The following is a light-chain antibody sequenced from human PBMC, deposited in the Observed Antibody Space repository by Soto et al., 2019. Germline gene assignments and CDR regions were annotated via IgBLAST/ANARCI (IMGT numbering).Light chain of an antibody. J-gene: IGKJ1*01. V-gene: IGKV4-1*01. CDR3: QQLYTAPS. CDR2: WAA. Sequence: DIVMTQSPASLAVSLGERATINCKSSQRGLYSVNNKDAFVWYQQNPGQPLKMLISWAATRESGVPDRFSGSGSGTDFTLTISSLQAEDVAVYYCQQLYTAPSFGQGTKVEIK. CDR1: QRGLYSVNNKDA.